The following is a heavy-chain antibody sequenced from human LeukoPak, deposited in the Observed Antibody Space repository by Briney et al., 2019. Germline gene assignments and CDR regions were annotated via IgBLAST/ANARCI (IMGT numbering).Heavy chain of an antibody. D-gene: IGHD3-10*01. V-gene: IGHV4-61*02. J-gene: IGHJ6*03. Sequence: SQTLSLTCTVSGGSISSGSYYWSWIRQPAGKGLEWIGRIYTSGSTNYNPSFKSRVTISVDTSKNQFSLKLSSVTAADTAVYYCARAAYYYGSGSAPYYYYYMDVWGKGTTVTVSS. CDR1: GGSISSGSYY. CDR2: IYTSGST. CDR3: ARAAYYYGSGSAPYYYYYMDV.